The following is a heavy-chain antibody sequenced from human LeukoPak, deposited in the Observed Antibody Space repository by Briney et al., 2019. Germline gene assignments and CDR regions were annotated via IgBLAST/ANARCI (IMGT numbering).Heavy chain of an antibody. V-gene: IGHV4-59*01. Sequence: SETLSLTCTVSGGSISNYYWSWIRQPPGKGLEWIGYIFYTGTTNYNFSLKSRLTISVDTSKNQFSLRLTSVTAADTAVYYCARKDSGSYTDAFDIWGQGTMVTVSS. D-gene: IGHD1-26*01. CDR2: IFYTGTT. CDR1: GGSISNYY. CDR3: ARKDSGSYTDAFDI. J-gene: IGHJ3*02.